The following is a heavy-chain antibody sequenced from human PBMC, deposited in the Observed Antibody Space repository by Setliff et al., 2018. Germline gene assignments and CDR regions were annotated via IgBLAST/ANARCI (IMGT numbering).Heavy chain of an antibody. CDR1: GYIFTNYW. Sequence: GASLKIYCKASGYIFTNYWIGWVRQMPGKGLEWMGVIYPGDSDTRYSPSFQGQVTISADKSINTAYLQWSSLKASDTAIYYCTRHEDRNKCTSSSCYRENDAFDVWGQGAMVTVSS. V-gene: IGHV5-51*01. CDR3: TRHEDRNKCTSSSCYRENDAFDV. CDR2: IYPGDSDT. J-gene: IGHJ3*01. D-gene: IGHD2-2*01.